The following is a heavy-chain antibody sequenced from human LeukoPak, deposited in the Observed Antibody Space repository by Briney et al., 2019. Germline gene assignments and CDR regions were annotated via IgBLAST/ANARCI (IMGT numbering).Heavy chain of an antibody. Sequence: ETLSLTCAVSGGSISSGGYSWNWIRQPPGKGLEWVSVIYSGGSTYYADSVKGRFTISRDNSKNTLYLQMNSLRAEDTAVYYCASSPPLAITMVRGVIGRGTLMVYWGQGTLVTVSS. CDR3: ASSPPLAITMVRGVIGRGTLMVY. D-gene: IGHD3-10*01. CDR2: IYSGGST. CDR1: GGSISSGGYS. J-gene: IGHJ4*02. V-gene: IGHV3-53*01.